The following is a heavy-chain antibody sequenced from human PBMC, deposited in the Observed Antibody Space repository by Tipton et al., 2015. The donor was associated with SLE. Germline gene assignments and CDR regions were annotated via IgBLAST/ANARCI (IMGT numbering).Heavy chain of an antibody. Sequence: QSGAEVKKPGASLKVSCKASGYTFATYAISWVRQAPGQGLEWMGWISAYNGVTVYAENLQGRVTMTTDTSTSTAYMELRNLISDDTAVYYCARDYGRFDPWGQGTLVTVSA. CDR2: ISAYNGVT. J-gene: IGHJ5*02. D-gene: IGHD4-17*01. CDR1: GYTFATYA. CDR3: ARDYGRFDP. V-gene: IGHV1-18*04.